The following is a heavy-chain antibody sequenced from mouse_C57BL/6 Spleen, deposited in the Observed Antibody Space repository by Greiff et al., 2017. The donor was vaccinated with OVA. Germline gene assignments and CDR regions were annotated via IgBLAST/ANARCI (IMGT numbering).Heavy chain of an antibody. CDR1: GYSITSGYY. D-gene: IGHD1-1*01. V-gene: IGHV3-6*01. CDR2: ISYDGSN. CDR3: ARRGLLRYFDV. J-gene: IGHJ1*03. Sequence: VQLQQSGPGLVKPSQSLSLTCSVTGYSITSGYYWNWIRQFPGNKLEWMGYISYDGSNNYNPSLKNRISITRDTSKNQFFLKLNSVTTEDTATYYCARRGLLRYFDVWGTGTTVTVSS.